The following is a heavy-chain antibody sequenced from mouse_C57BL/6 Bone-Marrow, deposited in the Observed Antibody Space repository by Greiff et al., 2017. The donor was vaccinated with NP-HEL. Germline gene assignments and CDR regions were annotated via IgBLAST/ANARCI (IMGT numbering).Heavy chain of an antibody. J-gene: IGHJ1*03. V-gene: IGHV5-15*01. D-gene: IGHD2-4*01. Sequence: EVQRVESGGGLVQPGGSLKLSCAASGFTFSDYGMAWVRQAPRKGPEWVAFISNLAYSIYHADTVTGRFTISRENAKNTLYLEMSSLRSEDTAMYYCATIYYDYDGWYFDVWGTGTTVTVSS. CDR2: ISNLAYSI. CDR3: ATIYYDYDGWYFDV. CDR1: GFTFSDYG.